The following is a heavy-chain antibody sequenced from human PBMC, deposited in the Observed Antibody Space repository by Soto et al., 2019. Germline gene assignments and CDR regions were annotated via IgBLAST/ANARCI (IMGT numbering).Heavy chain of an antibody. CDR2: IMPIFGTA. CDR1: GGTFSSYA. D-gene: IGHD2-2*01. J-gene: IGHJ6*02. V-gene: IGHV1-69*01. CDR3: ARDQDIVVVPAAKHYYYYGMDV. Sequence: QVQLVQSGAEVKKPGSSVKVSCKASGGTFSSYAISWVRQAPGQGLEWMGGIMPIFGTANYAQKFQGRVTITADESTSTAYMELSSLRSEDTAVYYCARDQDIVVVPAAKHYYYYGMDVWGHGTTVTVSS.